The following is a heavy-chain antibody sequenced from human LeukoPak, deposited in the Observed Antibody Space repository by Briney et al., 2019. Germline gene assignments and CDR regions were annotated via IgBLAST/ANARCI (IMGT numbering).Heavy chain of an antibody. D-gene: IGHD3-22*01. V-gene: IGHV4-30-2*01. Sequence: TSQTLSLTCAVSGGSISSGGYSWSWIRQPPGKGLEWLGYIYHSGSTYYNPSLKSRVTISVDRSKNQFPLKLSSVTAADTAVYYCARGSDSSGYYYYYYGMDVWGQGTTVTVSS. J-gene: IGHJ6*02. CDR3: ARGSDSSGYYYYYYGMDV. CDR1: GGSISSGGYS. CDR2: IYHSGST.